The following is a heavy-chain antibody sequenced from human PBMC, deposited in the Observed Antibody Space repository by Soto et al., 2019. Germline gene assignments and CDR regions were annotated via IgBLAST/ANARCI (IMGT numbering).Heavy chain of an antibody. J-gene: IGHJ5*02. Sequence: ASVKVSCKASGGTFSSYAISWVRQAPGQGLEWMGGIIPIFGTANYAQKFQGRVTITADESTSTAYMELSSLRSEDTAVYYCARKPSGYDEPENNWFDPWGQGTLVTVSS. D-gene: IGHD5-12*01. CDR2: IIPIFGTA. CDR1: GGTFSSYA. CDR3: ARKPSGYDEPENNWFDP. V-gene: IGHV1-69*13.